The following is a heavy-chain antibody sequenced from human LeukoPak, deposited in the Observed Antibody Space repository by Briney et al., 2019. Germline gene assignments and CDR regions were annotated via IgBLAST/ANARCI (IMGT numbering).Heavy chain of an antibody. CDR1: GFTFSSYW. D-gene: IGHD6-19*01. CDR2: IKQDGSEK. CDR3: ASEIAVAGASLDWFDP. V-gene: IGHV3-7*01. J-gene: IGHJ5*02. Sequence: PGGSLRLSCAASGFTFSSYWMSWVRQAPGKGLEWVANIKQDGSEKYYVDSVKGRFTISRDNAKNSLYLQMNSLRAEDTAVYCCASEIAVAGASLDWFDPWGQGTLVTVSS.